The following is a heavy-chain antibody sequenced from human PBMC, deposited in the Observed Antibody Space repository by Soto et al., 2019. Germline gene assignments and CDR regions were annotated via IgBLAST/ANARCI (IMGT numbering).Heavy chain of an antibody. D-gene: IGHD2-8*01. Sequence: SKKVSCKASGGTFSSYTISWVRQAPGQGLEWMGRIIPILGIANYAQKFQGRVTITADKSTSTAYMELSSLRSEDTAVYYCARDRGYCTNGVCYISDYWGQGTLVTVSS. J-gene: IGHJ4*02. CDR2: IIPILGIA. V-gene: IGHV1-69*04. CDR3: ARDRGYCTNGVCYISDY. CDR1: GGTFSSYT.